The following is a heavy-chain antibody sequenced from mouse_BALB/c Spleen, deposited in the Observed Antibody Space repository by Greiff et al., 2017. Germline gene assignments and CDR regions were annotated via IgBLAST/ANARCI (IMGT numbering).Heavy chain of an antibody. J-gene: IGHJ1*01. D-gene: IGHD2-3*01. Sequence: EVKLVESGPGLVKPSQSLSLTCSVTGYSITSGYYWNWIRQFPGNKLEWMGYISYDGSNNYNPSLKNRISITRDTSKNQFFLKLNSVTTEDTATYYCASYDGYYSWYFDVWGAGTTVTVSS. CDR1: GYSITSGYY. CDR3: ASYDGYYSWYFDV. V-gene: IGHV3-6*02. CDR2: ISYDGSN.